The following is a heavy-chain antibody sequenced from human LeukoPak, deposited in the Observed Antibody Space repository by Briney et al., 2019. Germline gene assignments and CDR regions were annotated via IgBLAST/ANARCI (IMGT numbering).Heavy chain of an antibody. J-gene: IGHJ4*02. D-gene: IGHD4/OR15-4a*01. CDR1: GYTFTGYY. V-gene: IGHV1-2*02. CDR3: ARDRIYGDDGVCDY. Sequence: ASVKVSCKASGYTFTGYYMHWVRQAPGQGLEWMGWINPNSGGTNYAQTSQGRVTMTRDTSISTAYMELSRLRSDDTAVYYCARDRIYGDDGVCDYWGQGTLVTVSS. CDR2: INPNSGGT.